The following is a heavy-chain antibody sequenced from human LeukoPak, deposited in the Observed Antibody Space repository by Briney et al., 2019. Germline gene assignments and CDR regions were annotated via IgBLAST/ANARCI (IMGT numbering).Heavy chain of an antibody. V-gene: IGHV3-23*01. J-gene: IGHJ1*01. Sequence: GGSLRLSCAASGFTFSSYAMSWVRQAPGKGLEWVSAISGSGGRTYYADSVKGRFTISRDNSKNTLYLQMNSLRAEDTAVYYCAKDHVRAEYFQHWGQGTLVTVSS. CDR2: ISGSGGRT. CDR1: GFTFSSYA. CDR3: AKDHVRAEYFQH.